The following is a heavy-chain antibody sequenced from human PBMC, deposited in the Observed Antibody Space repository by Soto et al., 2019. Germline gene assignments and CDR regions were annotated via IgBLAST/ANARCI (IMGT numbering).Heavy chain of an antibody. CDR1: GYTFTSYA. CDR3: ARDSRSAHYYYYYYMDV. D-gene: IGHD2-2*01. CDR2: INAGNGNT. Sequence: QVQLVQSGAEVKKPGASVKVSCKASGYTFTSYAMHWVRQAPGQRLEWMGWINAGNGNTKYSQKFQGRVTITRDTSASTAYMELSSLRSEDTAVYYCARDSRSAHYYYYYYMDVWGKGTTVNVSS. J-gene: IGHJ6*03. V-gene: IGHV1-3*01.